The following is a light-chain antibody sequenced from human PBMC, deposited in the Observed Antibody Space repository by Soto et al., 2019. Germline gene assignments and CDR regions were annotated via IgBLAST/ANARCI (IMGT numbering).Light chain of an antibody. CDR2: GAS. CDR1: QSINSF. CDR3: QQRSNWPRT. J-gene: IGKJ1*01. V-gene: IGKV3-11*01. Sequence: EIVLTQSPGTLSLSPGEGATLSCRASQSINSFLAWYQQRRGQAPRLLIHGASNRATGIPDRFSGSGSGTDFTLTISSLEPEDFAVYYCQQRSNWPRTFGQGTKVDIK.